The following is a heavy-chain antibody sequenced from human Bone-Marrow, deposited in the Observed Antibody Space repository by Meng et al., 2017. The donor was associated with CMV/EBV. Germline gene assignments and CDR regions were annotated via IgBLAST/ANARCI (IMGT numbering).Heavy chain of an antibody. D-gene: IGHD3-3*01. CDR2: IKQDGSER. CDR3: ARSREHSDSYFWDFDY. V-gene: IGHV3-7*01. CDR1: GFTFSNYW. Sequence: ESLKISCAPSGFTFSNYWMSWVRQAPGKGLEWVANIKQDGSERHYVDSVKGRFTISRDNANNSLYLQMSSLRAEDTAVYYCARSREHSDSYFWDFDYWVQGTLVTVSS. J-gene: IGHJ4*02.